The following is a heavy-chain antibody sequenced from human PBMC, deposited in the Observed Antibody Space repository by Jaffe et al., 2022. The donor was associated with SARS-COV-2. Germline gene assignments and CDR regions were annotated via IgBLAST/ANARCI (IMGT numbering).Heavy chain of an antibody. D-gene: IGHD2-8*01. J-gene: IGHJ6*02. V-gene: IGHV1-2*04. CDR2: INPNSGGT. CDR3: ARDLLYCTNGVCRDPGAGMDV. CDR1: GYTFTGYY. Sequence: QVQLVQSGAEVKKPGASVKVSCKASGYTFTGYYMHWVRQAPGQGLEWMGWINPNSGGTNYAQKFQGWVTMTRDTSISTAYMELSRLRSDDTAVYYCARDLLYCTNGVCRDPGAGMDVWGQGTTVTVSS.